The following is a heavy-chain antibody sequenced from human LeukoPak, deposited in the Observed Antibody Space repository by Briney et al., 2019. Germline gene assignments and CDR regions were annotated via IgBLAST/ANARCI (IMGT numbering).Heavy chain of an antibody. V-gene: IGHV4-39*07. D-gene: IGHD6-13*01. CDR3: ARDPAAG. CDR2: IYYSGST. J-gene: IGHJ4*02. CDR1: GGSISSSSYY. Sequence: PSETLSLTCTVSGGSISSSSYYWGWIRQPPGKGLEWIGSIYYSGSTYYNPSLKSRVTISVDTSKNQFSLKLSSVTAADTAVYYCARDPAAGWGQGTLVTVSS.